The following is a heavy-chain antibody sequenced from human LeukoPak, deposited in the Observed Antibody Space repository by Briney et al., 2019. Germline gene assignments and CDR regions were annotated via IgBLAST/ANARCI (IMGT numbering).Heavy chain of an antibody. CDR1: GYTFTSYG. V-gene: IGHV1-18*01. J-gene: IGHJ6*03. Sequence: ASVKVSCKASGYTFTSYGISWVRQAPGQGLEWMGWISAYNGNTNYAQKLQGRVTMTTDTSTSTAYMELRSLRSDDTAVYYCAFGRYYLQGSYYYMDVWGKGTTVTVSS. D-gene: IGHD2/OR15-2a*01. CDR3: AFGRYYLQGSYYYMDV. CDR2: ISAYNGNT.